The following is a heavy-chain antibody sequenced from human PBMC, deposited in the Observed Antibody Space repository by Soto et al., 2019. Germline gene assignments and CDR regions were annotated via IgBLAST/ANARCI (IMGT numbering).Heavy chain of an antibody. V-gene: IGHV1-8*01. J-gene: IGHJ3*02. Sequence: QVQLVQSGAEVKKPGASVKVSCKASGYTFTSYDINWVRQATGQGLEWVGWMNPNSGNTGYAQKFQGRVTMTRSTSISTAYMELSSLRSEDTALYYCARGINYYDSGDDAFDIWGQGTMVTVSS. CDR3: ARGINYYDSGDDAFDI. CDR2: MNPNSGNT. CDR1: GYTFTSYD. D-gene: IGHD3-10*01.